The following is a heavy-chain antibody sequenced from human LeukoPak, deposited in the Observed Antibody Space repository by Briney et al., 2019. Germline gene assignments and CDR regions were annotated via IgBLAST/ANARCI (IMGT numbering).Heavy chain of an antibody. J-gene: IGHJ4*02. CDR1: GGSISSYY. D-gene: IGHD6-19*01. CDR3: ARGIVTYSSGWDY. CDR2: IYYSGST. V-gene: IGHV4-59*01. Sequence: SETLSLTCTVSGGSISSYYWSWIRQPPGKGLGWIGYIYYSGSTNYNPSLKSRVTISVDTSKNQFSLKLSSVTAADTAVYYCARGIVTYSSGWDYWGQGTLVTVSS.